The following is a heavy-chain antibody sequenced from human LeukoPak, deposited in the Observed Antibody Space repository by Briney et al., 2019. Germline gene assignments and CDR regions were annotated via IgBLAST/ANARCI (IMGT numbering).Heavy chain of an antibody. CDR1: GGSMSSYY. CDR2: IYITGST. CDR3: ARSDYYDSSGYPTHLNWFDP. D-gene: IGHD3-22*01. Sequence: SETLSLTCTLSGGSMSSYYWSWIRQPAGKGLEWIGRIYITGSTNYNTSLKSRVTMSVDTSKNQFSLKLSSVTAADTAVYYCARSDYYDSSGYPTHLNWFDPWGQGTLVTVSS. V-gene: IGHV4-4*07. J-gene: IGHJ5*02.